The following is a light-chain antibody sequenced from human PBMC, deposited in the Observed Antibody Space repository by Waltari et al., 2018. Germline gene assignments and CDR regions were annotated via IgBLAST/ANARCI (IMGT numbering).Light chain of an antibody. Sequence: DIVMRQSPDSLTVSLGETAPINCRSIQPLLCSSNKRDYFAWYQQRPGHPPRLLFYWASTRESGVPDRFSGSGSGTDFTLTITSLQAEDVAIYYCQQYYNYPYTFGQGTKLEIK. CDR2: WAS. J-gene: IGKJ2*01. CDR1: QPLLCSSNKRDY. CDR3: QQYYNYPYT. V-gene: IGKV4-1*01.